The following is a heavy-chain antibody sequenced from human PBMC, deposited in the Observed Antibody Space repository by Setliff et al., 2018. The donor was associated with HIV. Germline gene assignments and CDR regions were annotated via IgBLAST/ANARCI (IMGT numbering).Heavy chain of an antibody. Sequence: ETLSLTCTVTGYSISSGYYWAWIRQPPGKGLEWIGYIYHAGNTYYNPSLKSRVTISVDTSKNQISLRLNSLTAADTAVYYCARGTTLNVVPDAFDIWGQGTLGHRLL. CDR2: IYHAGNT. CDR1: GYSISSGYY. CDR3: ARGTTLNVVPDAFDI. V-gene: IGHV4-38-2*02. D-gene: IGHD4-17*01. J-gene: IGHJ3*02.